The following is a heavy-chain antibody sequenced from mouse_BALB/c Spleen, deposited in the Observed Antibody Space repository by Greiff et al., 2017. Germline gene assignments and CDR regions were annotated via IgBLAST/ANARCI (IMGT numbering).Heavy chain of an antibody. CDR3: ARGDGYFLDY. J-gene: IGHJ2*01. CDR1: GFNIKDTY. Sequence: VQLQQSGAELVKPGASVKLSCTASGFNIKDTYMHWVKQRPEQGLEWIGRIDPANGNTKYDPKFQGKATITADTSSNTASLQLSSLTSEDTAVYYRARGDGYFLDYWGQGTTLTVSS. D-gene: IGHD2-3*01. CDR2: IDPANGNT. V-gene: IGHV14-3*02.